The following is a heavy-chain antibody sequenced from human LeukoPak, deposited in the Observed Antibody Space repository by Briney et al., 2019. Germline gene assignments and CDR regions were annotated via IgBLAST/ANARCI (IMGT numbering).Heavy chain of an antibody. D-gene: IGHD3-10*01. CDR3: ARDGDYYGSGSFDY. Sequence: GGSLRLSCAASGLTVSSNYMSWVRQAPGKGPEWVSVIYSGGSTSYADSVKGRFTISRDNAKNSLYLQMNSLRAEDTAVYYCARDGDYYGSGSFDYWGQGTLVTVSS. CDR1: GLTVSSNY. CDR2: IYSGGST. J-gene: IGHJ4*02. V-gene: IGHV3-53*01.